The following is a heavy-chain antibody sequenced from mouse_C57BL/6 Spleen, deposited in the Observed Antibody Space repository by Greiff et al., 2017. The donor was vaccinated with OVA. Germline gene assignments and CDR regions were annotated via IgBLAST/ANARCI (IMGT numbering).Heavy chain of an antibody. V-gene: IGHV1-81*01. Sequence: QVQLQQSGAELARPGASVKLSCKASGYTFTSYGISWVKQSTGQGLEWIGEIYPRSGNTYYNEKFKGKATLTADKSSSTAYMELRSLTSEDSAVYFCARDTTVRWYFDVWGTGTTVTVSS. D-gene: IGHD1-1*01. CDR1: GYTFTSYG. J-gene: IGHJ1*03. CDR3: ARDTTVRWYFDV. CDR2: IYPRSGNT.